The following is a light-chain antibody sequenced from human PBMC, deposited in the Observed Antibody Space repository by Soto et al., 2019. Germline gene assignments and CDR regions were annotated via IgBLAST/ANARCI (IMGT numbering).Light chain of an antibody. V-gene: IGKV1-39*01. CDR3: QQSFSFPPT. J-gene: IGKJ5*01. Sequence: DIQMTQSPSSLSASVGDRVTITCRASRNVNNFLNWYQQRPGKAPDLLIYGASRLQIGVPSRFTGSGSETDFTLTISSXQPEDFATYFCQQSFSFPPTFGQGTRLEIK. CDR2: GAS. CDR1: RNVNNF.